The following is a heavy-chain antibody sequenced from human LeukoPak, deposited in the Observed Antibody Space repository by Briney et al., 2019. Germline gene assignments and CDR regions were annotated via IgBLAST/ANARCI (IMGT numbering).Heavy chain of an antibody. D-gene: IGHD1-26*01. CDR2: MNPNSGNT. CDR1: GYTFPSND. CDR3: ARGPKWTGSYYYFDY. V-gene: IGHV1-8*01. Sequence: ASVKVSCKTSGYTFPSNDINWVRQATGQGLEWMGWMNPNSGNTGYTQKFQGRVTISRNTSITTAYMELSSLRSEDTGVYYCARGPKWTGSYYYFDYWGQGTLVTVSS. J-gene: IGHJ4*02.